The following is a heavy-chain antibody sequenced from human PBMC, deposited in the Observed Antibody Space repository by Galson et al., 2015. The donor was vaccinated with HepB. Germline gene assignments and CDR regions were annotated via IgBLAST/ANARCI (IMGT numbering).Heavy chain of an antibody. V-gene: IGHV2-26*01. J-gene: IGHJ5*02. CDR3: ARILRGDRDSGSYYSWFDP. CDR2: IFSNDEK. Sequence: PALVKPTQTLTLTCTVSGFSLSNARMGVSWIRQPPGKALEWLAHIFSNDEKSYNTSLKSRLTISKDTSKSQVVLTTTNMDPVDTATYYCARILRGDRDSGSYYSWFDPWGQGTLVTVSS. D-gene: IGHD1-26*01. CDR1: GFSLSNARMG.